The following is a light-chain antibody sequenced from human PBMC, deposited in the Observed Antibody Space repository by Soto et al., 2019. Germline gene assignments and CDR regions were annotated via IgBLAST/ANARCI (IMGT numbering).Light chain of an antibody. CDR2: GAS. CDR3: QQRSSWPPT. V-gene: IGKV3-11*01. Sequence: EIVLTQSPGTLSLSPGERATLSFRARQSVSSYLAWFQQKPGQAPRLLIYGASTRATGIPDRFSGSGSGTDFTLTISSLEPEDFAVYYCQQRSSWPPTFGQGTRLEIK. CDR1: QSVSSY. J-gene: IGKJ5*01.